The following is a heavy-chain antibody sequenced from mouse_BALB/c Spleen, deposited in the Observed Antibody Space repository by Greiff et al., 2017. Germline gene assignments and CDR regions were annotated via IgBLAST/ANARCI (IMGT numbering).Heavy chain of an antibody. CDR1: GFNIKDTY. CDR2: IDPANGNT. CDR3: ARGRRNYYAMDY. V-gene: IGHV14-3*02. D-gene: IGHD1-1*01. Sequence: EVKLQESGAELVKPGASVKLSCTASGFNIKDTYMHWVKQRPEQGLEWIGRIDPANGNTKYDPKFQGKATITADTSSNTAYLQLSSLTSEDTAVYYCARGRRNYYAMDYWGQGTSVTVSS. J-gene: IGHJ4*01.